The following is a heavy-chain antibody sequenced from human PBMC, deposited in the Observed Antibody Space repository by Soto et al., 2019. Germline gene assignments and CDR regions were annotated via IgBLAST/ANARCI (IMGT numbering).Heavy chain of an antibody. J-gene: IGHJ5*02. Sequence: SETLSLTCTVSGGPVSSGSYYWSWIRQPPGKGLEWIGYIYYSGNTNYNPSLKSRVTISVDTSKNQFSLKLSSVTAADTAVYYCARVITMVEGWFDPWGQGTLVTVSS. CDR3: ARVITMVEGWFDP. CDR2: IYYSGNT. V-gene: IGHV4-61*01. CDR1: GGPVSSGSYY. D-gene: IGHD3-10*01.